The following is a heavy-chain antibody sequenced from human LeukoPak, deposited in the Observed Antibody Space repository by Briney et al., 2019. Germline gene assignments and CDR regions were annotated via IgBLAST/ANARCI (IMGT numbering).Heavy chain of an antibody. CDR1: GGSISSSSYY. Sequence: PSETLSLTCTVSGGSISSSSYYWGWIRQPPGKGLEWIGSIYYSGSTYYNPSLKSRVTISVDTSKNQFSLKLSSVTAADTAVYYCARGETAWDAFDIWGQGTMVTVSS. V-gene: IGHV4-39*07. CDR2: IYYSGST. D-gene: IGHD5-18*01. J-gene: IGHJ3*02. CDR3: ARGETAWDAFDI.